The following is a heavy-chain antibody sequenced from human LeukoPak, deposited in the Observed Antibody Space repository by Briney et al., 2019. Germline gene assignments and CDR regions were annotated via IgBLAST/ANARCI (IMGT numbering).Heavy chain of an antibody. CDR3: ARGSYDFWSGYAQSLFDY. CDR1: GYTFTSYD. V-gene: IGHV1-8*03. Sequence: GASVNVSCKASGYTFTSYDINWVRQATGQGLEWMGWMNPNSGNTDYAQKFQGRVTITRKTSISTAYMELSSLRSEDTAVYYCARGSYDFWSGYAQSLFDYWGQGTLVTVSS. J-gene: IGHJ4*02. CDR2: MNPNSGNT. D-gene: IGHD3-3*01.